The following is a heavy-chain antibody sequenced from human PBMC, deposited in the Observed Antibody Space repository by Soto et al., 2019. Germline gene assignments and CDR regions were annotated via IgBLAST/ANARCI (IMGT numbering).Heavy chain of an antibody. Sequence: SETLSLTCSASGGSITSSSHFWGWVRQPPGKGLEWIGTTYFTGNTYYTPSLKSRLTMSIDTSKNEFSLKLSSVTAADTAVYCCAGDQVAAAGPFDYWGQGTLVTVSS. CDR1: GGSITSSSHF. V-gene: IGHV4-39*07. J-gene: IGHJ4*02. D-gene: IGHD6-13*01. CDR3: AGDQVAAAGPFDY. CDR2: TYFTGNT.